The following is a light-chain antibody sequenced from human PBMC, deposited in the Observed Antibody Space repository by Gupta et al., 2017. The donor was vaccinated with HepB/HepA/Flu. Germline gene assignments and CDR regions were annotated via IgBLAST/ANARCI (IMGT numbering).Light chain of an antibody. J-gene: IGLJ2*01. CDR3: AAWDDSLNGVV. V-gene: IGLV1-44*01. Sequence: QSVLTQPPSASGTPGQRVTFSCSGSNSNIGSNTVNWYQQFPGTAPKLLIYSHNKRPSGVPDRFSGSKSGTSASLAISGLRSEDEADYYCAAWDDSLNGVVFGGGTKLTVL. CDR2: SHN. CDR1: NSNIGSNT.